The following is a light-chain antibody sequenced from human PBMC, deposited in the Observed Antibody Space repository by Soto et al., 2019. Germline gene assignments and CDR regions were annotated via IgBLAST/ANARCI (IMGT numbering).Light chain of an antibody. CDR3: QQYDNWPLT. CDR1: QSVSSN. CDR2: GAS. J-gene: IGKJ4*01. V-gene: IGKV3-15*01. Sequence: ELVMTQSPATLSVSPGERATLSCRASQSVSSNLAWYQQKSGQTPRLLIYGASTRATDIPARFSGSGSGTEFTLSMRSLQSEDFAVYYGQQYDNWPLTFGGGTKVEIK.